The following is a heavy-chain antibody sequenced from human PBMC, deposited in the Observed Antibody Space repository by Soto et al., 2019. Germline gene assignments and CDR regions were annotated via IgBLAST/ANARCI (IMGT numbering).Heavy chain of an antibody. CDR3: AHTRNGYYEDFDY. CDR2: IYWDDTE. D-gene: IGHD3-22*01. V-gene: IGHV2-5*02. Sequence: QITLKESGPTVVKPTQTLTLTCSFSGFSLITRGLGVGWIRQPPGEALEWLAVIYWDDTERYSPSLKTRLTITKDTSKNQVVLTMTNMDPVDTGIYYCAHTRNGYYEDFDYWGQGTLVTVSS. CDR1: GFSLITRGLG. J-gene: IGHJ4*02.